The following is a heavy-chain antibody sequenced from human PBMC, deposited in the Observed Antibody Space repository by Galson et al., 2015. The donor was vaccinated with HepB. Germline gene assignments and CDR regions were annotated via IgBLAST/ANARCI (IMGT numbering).Heavy chain of an antibody. CDR2: IIPIFGTT. CDR3: ARGATIFGVVIIGGGEYYFDY. Sequence: SVKVSCKASGGTFSTYAINWVRQAPGQGLEWMGSIIPIFGTTNYAQKFQGKVTITADESTSTAYMELSSLRSEDTAVYYCARGATIFGVVIIGGGEYYFDYWGQGTLVTVPS. V-gene: IGHV1-69*13. D-gene: IGHD3-3*01. J-gene: IGHJ4*02. CDR1: GGTFSTYA.